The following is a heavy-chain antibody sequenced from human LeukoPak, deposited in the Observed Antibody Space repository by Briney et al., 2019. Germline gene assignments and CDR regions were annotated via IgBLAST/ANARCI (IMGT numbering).Heavy chain of an antibody. CDR1: GGSFSGYY. Sequence: PSETLSLTCAVYGGSFSGYYWSWIRQPPGKGLEWIGEINHSGSTNYNPSLKRRITISVDTSKNQFSLKLSSVTAADTAVYYCARFNGYNSFDYWGQGTLVTVSS. J-gene: IGHJ4*02. CDR2: INHSGST. D-gene: IGHD5-12*01. CDR3: ARFNGYNSFDY. V-gene: IGHV4-34*01.